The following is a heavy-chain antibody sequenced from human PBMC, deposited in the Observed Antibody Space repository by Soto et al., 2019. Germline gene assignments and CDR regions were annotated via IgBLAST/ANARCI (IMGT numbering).Heavy chain of an antibody. Sequence: QTGGSLRLSCAASGFTFSSYWMSWVRQAPGKGLEWVANIKQDGSEKYYVDSVKGRFTISRDNAKNSLYLQMNSLRAEDTAGYYGPRDYYDRRGHTLDIWGQGAMVTASS. V-gene: IGHV3-7*01. D-gene: IGHD3-22*01. CDR2: IKQDGSEK. CDR3: PRDYYDRRGHTLDI. CDR1: GFTFSSYW. J-gene: IGHJ3*02.